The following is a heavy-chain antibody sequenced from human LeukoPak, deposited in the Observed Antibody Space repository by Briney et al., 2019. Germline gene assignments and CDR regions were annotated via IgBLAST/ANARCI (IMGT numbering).Heavy chain of an antibody. J-gene: IGHJ4*02. CDR3: VRDPRGSYPFDY. CDR2: ISSSGEAI. CDR1: GFTFSDYY. Sequence: GGSLRLSCADSGFTFSDYYMSWIRQALGKGLEWVSYISSSGEAIYSADSVKGRFTISSDNAKDSLYLQMDSLRAEDTAVYYCVRDPRGSYPFDYWGQGSLVTVSS. D-gene: IGHD1-26*01. V-gene: IGHV3-11*01.